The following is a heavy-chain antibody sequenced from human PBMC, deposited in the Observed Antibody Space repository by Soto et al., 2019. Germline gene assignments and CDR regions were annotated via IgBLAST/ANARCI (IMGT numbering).Heavy chain of an antibody. J-gene: IGHJ2*01. CDR2: IYYSGST. D-gene: IGHD1-26*01. Sequence: SETLSLTCTVSGGSISSSSYYWGWIRQPPGKGLEWIGSIYYSGSTYYNPSLKSRVTISVDTSKNQFSLKLSSVTAADTAVYYCARHGAFSRPYTDWYFDLWGRGTLVTVSS. CDR3: ARHGAFSRPYTDWYFDL. V-gene: IGHV4-39*01. CDR1: GGSISSSSYY.